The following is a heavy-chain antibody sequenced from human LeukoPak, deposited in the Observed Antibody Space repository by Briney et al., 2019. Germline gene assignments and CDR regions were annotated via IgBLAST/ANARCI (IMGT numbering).Heavy chain of an antibody. CDR2: IYSGGST. J-gene: IGHJ5*02. V-gene: IGHV3-53*01. Sequence: PGGSLRLSCAASGFTVSSNYMSWVRQAPGKGLEWVSVIYSGGSTYYADSVKGRFTISRDNSKNTLYLQMNSLRAEDTAVYYCARNGIYCSSTSCYREDWFDPWGQGTLVTVSS. CDR3: ARNGIYCSSTSCYREDWFDP. D-gene: IGHD2-2*02. CDR1: GFTVSSNY.